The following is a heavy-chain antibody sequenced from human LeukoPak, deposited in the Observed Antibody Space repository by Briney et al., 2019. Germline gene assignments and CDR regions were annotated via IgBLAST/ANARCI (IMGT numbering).Heavy chain of an antibody. D-gene: IGHD3-22*01. CDR2: INHSGST. V-gene: IGHV4-34*01. CDR3: ARAGYDSSGYSTYYFDY. CDR1: GGSFSGYY. J-gene: IGHJ4*02. Sequence: KPSETLSLTCAVYGGSFSGYYWSWIRQPPGKGLEWIGEINHSGSTNYNPSLKSRVTISVDTSKNQFSLKLSSVTAADTAVYYCARAGYDSSGYSTYYFDYWGQGTLVTVSS.